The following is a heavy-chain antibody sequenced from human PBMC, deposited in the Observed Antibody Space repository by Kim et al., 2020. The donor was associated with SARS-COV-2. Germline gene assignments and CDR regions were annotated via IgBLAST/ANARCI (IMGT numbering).Heavy chain of an antibody. D-gene: IGHD6-19*01. V-gene: IGHV3-11*06. CDR1: GFSFREYY. Sequence: GGSLRLSCAASGFSFREYYMSWIRQAPGKGLEWISYINTYSRFTNYADSVKGRFTISRDNAKNSLYLQMNSLRAEDTAVYYCARYKYNSRQSAMDVWGQATTVTVSS. CDR2: INTYSRFT. J-gene: IGHJ6*02. CDR3: ARYKYNSRQSAMDV.